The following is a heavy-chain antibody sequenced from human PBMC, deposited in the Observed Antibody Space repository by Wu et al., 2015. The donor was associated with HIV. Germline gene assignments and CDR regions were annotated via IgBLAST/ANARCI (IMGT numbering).Heavy chain of an antibody. J-gene: IGHJ6*03. V-gene: IGHV1-18*01. CDR2: ISAYNGNT. Sequence: QVQLVQSGAEVKKPGASVKVSCKASGYTFTSYGISWVRQAPGQGLEWMGWISAYNGNTNYAPKFQDRVTMTTDTSTSTAYMELTTLRADDTAVYYCARDGRGWHLGQYYYYMDVWGERTTVTVSS. CDR1: GYTFTSYG. D-gene: IGHD1-26*01. CDR3: ARDGRGWHLGQYYYYMDV.